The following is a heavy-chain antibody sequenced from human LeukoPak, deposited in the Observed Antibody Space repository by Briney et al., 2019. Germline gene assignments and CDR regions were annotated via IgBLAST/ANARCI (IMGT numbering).Heavy chain of an antibody. V-gene: IGHV1-69*13. J-gene: IGHJ4*02. D-gene: IGHD3-3*01. CDR2: IIPIFGTA. Sequence: GASVEVSCKASGGTFSSYAISWVRQAPGQGLEWMGGIIPIFGTANYAQKFQGRVTITADVSTSTAYMELSSLRSEDTAVYYCARGAFTIFGVVVSEFDYWGQGTLVTVSS. CDR3: ARGAFTIFGVVVSEFDY. CDR1: GGTFSSYA.